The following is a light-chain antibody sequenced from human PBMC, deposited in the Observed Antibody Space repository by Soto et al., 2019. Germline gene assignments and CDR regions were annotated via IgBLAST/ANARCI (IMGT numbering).Light chain of an antibody. CDR1: QDVSRY. V-gene: IGKV1-39*01. CDR2: GAS. Sequence: QLTQSPSSLSASVGDRVTITCRASQDVSRYLAWYQQKAGKAPKLLIYGASTLQSGVPSRFSGFGSGTEFTLTITSLQPEDFATYFCQQSYRTPLTFGGGTKVDIK. J-gene: IGKJ4*01. CDR3: QQSYRTPLT.